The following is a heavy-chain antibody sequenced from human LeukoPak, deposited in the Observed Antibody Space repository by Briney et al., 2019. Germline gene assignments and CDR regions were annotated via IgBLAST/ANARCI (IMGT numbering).Heavy chain of an antibody. J-gene: IGHJ6*02. CDR2: INHSGST. Sequence: SETLSLTCTVSGGSVSGYYWSWIRQPPGKGLEWIGEINHSGSTNYNPSLKSRVTISVDTSKNQFSLKLSSVTAADTAVYYCARRRSGSSSYWAYYYGMDVWGQGTTVTVSS. D-gene: IGHD6-6*01. CDR3: ARRRSGSSSYWAYYYGMDV. CDR1: GGSVSGYY. V-gene: IGHV4-34*01.